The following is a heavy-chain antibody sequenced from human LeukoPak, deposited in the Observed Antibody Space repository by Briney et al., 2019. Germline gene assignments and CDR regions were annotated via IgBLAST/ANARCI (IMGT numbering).Heavy chain of an antibody. D-gene: IGHD2-2*01. Sequence: SETLSLTCTVSGGSISSSSYYWGWIRQPPGKGLEWIGSIYYSGSTYYNPSLKSRVTISVDTSKNQFSLKLSSVTAADTAVYYCARDRQSPSYYYCSSTSCSEFDPWGQGTLITVSS. J-gene: IGHJ5*02. V-gene: IGHV4-39*07. CDR2: IYYSGST. CDR3: ARDRQSPSYYYCSSTSCSEFDP. CDR1: GGSISSSSYY.